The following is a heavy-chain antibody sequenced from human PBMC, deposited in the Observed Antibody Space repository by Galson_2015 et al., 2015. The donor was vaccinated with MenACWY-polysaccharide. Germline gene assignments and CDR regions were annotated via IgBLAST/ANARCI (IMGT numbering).Heavy chain of an antibody. D-gene: IGHD3-22*01. J-gene: IGHJ4*02. CDR2: ISAYNGNT. V-gene: IGHV1-18*01. Sequence: SVKVSCKASGYPFTSFGISWVRQAPGQGLEWMGWISAYNGNTNYAQKRQGRVTMTTDTSTSTAYMELRSLRSDDTAVYYCARLKLPFYYDSSVSIRPDFDFWGQGALVTVSS. CDR1: GYPFTSFG. CDR3: ARLKLPFYYDSSVSIRPDFDF.